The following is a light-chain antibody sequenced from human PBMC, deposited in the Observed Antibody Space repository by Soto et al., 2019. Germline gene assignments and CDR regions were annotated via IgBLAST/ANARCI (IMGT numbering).Light chain of an antibody. CDR1: QSVSSN. J-gene: IGKJ1*01. V-gene: IGKV3D-15*01. Sequence: EVVITQSPDTLSVSPGERATLSCRASQSVSSNLVWYQQKPGQAPRLLIYDVSTRATGIPARFSGSGSGTEFTLTISSLQSEDFGIYYCQQYDKWPPSTFVQGTKVDSK. CDR2: DVS. CDR3: QQYDKWPPST.